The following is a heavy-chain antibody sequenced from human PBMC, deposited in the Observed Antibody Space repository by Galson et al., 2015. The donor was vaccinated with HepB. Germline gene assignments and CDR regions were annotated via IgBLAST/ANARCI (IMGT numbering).Heavy chain of an antibody. D-gene: IGHD4-11*01. Sequence: SLRLSCAASGFTFSDAWMSWVRQAPGKGLEWVGRIKSKTVGGTTDYAASVKGRFTISRDDSKNTLYLQMNSLKTEDTAVYFCTTDILFDSNYGAGVDYWGQGTLVTVSS. CDR1: GFTFSDAW. V-gene: IGHV3-15*01. CDR3: TTDILFDSNYGAGVDY. J-gene: IGHJ4*02. CDR2: IKSKTVGGTT.